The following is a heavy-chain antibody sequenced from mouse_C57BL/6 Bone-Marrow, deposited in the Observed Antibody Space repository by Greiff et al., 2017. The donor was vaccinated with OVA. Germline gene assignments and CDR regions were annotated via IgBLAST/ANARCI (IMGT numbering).Heavy chain of an antibody. V-gene: IGHV1-63*01. J-gene: IGHJ4*01. CDR2: IYPGGGYT. CDR3: ARGSSPFYYAMDY. D-gene: IGHD1-1*01. CDR1: GYTFTNYW. Sequence: VQLQQSGAELVRPGTSVKMSCKASGYTFTNYWIGWAKQRPGHGLEWIGDIYPGGGYTNYNEKFKGKATLTADKSSSTAYMQFSSLTSEDSAIYYCARGSSPFYYAMDYWGQGTSGTVSS.